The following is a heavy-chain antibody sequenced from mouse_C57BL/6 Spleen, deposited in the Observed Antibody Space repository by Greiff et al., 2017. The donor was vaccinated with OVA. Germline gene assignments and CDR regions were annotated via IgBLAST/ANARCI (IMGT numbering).Heavy chain of an antibody. D-gene: IGHD1-1*01. CDR1: GDTFTSYD. CDR3: ARRPHYYGSSPYYAMDY. V-gene: IGHV1-85*01. J-gene: IGHJ4*01. CDR2: IYPRDGST. Sequence: QVHVKQSGPELVKPGASVKLSCKASGDTFTSYDINWVKQRPGQGLEWIGWIYPRDGSTKYNEKFKGKATLTVDTSSSTAYMELHSLTSEDSAVYFCARRPHYYGSSPYYAMDYWGQGTSVTVSS.